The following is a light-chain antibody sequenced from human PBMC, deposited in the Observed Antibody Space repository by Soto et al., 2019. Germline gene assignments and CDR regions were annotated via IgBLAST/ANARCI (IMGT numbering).Light chain of an antibody. J-gene: IGKJ1*01. Sequence: DIQMTQSPSSLSASVGDRVTITCRASQSISSYLNWYQQKPGKAPKLLIYAASSLQSGVPSRFSGSGSGTDFTLEISRVEAEDVGVYYCMQATQFPRTFGQGTKVEIK. V-gene: IGKV1-39*01. CDR3: MQATQFPRT. CDR2: AAS. CDR1: QSISSY.